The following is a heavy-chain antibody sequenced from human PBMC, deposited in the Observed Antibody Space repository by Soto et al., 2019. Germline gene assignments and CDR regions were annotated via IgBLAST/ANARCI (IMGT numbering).Heavy chain of an antibody. V-gene: IGHV4-39*01. CDR2: MFYSGNT. D-gene: IGHD3-22*01. CDR3: VSPEGYYDSSGYTLDY. J-gene: IGHJ4*02. CDR1: GGSINNYY. Sequence: PSETLSLTCTVSGGSINNYYWGWIRQPPGKGLEWIGSMFYSGNTYYNPSLKSRVTLSIDTSKNQFSLKLNSVTAADTAVYYCVSPEGYYDSSGYTLDYWGQGTLVTVSS.